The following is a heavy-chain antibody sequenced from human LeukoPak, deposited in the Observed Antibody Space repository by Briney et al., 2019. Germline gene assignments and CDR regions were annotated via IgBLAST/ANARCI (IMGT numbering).Heavy chain of an antibody. CDR2: IFHSGNIYHSGSA. CDR1: GYSISSGYF. J-gene: IGHJ6*03. Sequence: SETLSLTCTVSGYSISSGYFWAWIRQPPGKGLEWIGSIFHSGNIYHSGSAYYNPSLKSRVTISVDTSKNQFSLKLSSVTAADTAVYYCARDGGYDFWSGYYHVYYMDVWGKGTTVTVSS. CDR3: ARDGGYDFWSGYYHVYYMDV. D-gene: IGHD3-3*01. V-gene: IGHV4-38-2*02.